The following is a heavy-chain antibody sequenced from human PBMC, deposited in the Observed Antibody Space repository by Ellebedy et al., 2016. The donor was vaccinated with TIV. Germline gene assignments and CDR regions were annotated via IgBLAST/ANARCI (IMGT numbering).Heavy chain of an antibody. Sequence: MPSETLSLTCTVSGGSISTHYWNRIRQPPGKGLEWIEYVYYSGSTNYNPSLKSRVTISVDTSKNQFSLRLTSVTAADTAVYYCARREKMTSWDEGNWFDPWGQGTLVTVSS. J-gene: IGHJ5*02. CDR3: ARREKMTSWDEGNWFDP. D-gene: IGHD2-2*01. CDR1: GGSISTHY. V-gene: IGHV4-59*08. CDR2: VYYSGST.